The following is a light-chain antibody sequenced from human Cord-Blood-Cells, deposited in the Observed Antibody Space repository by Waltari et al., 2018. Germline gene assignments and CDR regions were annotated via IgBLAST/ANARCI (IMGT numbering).Light chain of an antibody. V-gene: IGLV2-14*01. CDR1: SSDVGGYHY. J-gene: IGLJ2*01. Sequence: QSALTQPPPVSGSPGQSVTISCTGTSSDVGGYHYVSWYQQHPGKAPKLMIYEVSNRPSGVSNRFSGSKSGNTASLTISGLQAEDEADYYCSSYTSSSTVVFGGGTKLTVL. CDR3: SSYTSSSTVV. CDR2: EVS.